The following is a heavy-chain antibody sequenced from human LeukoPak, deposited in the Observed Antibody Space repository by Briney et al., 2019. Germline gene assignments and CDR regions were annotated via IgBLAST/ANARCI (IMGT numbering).Heavy chain of an antibody. CDR1: GFTFSNAW. V-gene: IGHV3-15*01. Sequence: PGGSLRLSCAASGFTFSNAWMSWVRQAPGKGLEWVGRIKSKTDGGTTDYAAPVKGRSTISRDDSKNTLYLQMNSLKTEDTAVYYCTTDLPRYYDFWSGYYKNAFDIWGQGTMVTVSS. CDR2: IKSKTDGGTT. CDR3: TTDLPRYYDFWSGYYKNAFDI. D-gene: IGHD3-3*01. J-gene: IGHJ3*02.